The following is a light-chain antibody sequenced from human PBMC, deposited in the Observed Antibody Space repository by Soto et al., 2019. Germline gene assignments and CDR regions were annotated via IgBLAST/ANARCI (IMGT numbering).Light chain of an antibody. V-gene: IGKV3-15*01. CDR2: DTS. CDR1: QSVSSS. Sequence: EIVVTQSPATLSVSPGERVTLSCRASQSVSSSFAWYQQRPGQAPRLLIYDTSTRAAGISARFSGSGSGTEFTLTISSLQSEDFAVYYCQQYIHWPPGTFGQGTAVEIK. CDR3: QQYIHWPPGT. J-gene: IGKJ1*01.